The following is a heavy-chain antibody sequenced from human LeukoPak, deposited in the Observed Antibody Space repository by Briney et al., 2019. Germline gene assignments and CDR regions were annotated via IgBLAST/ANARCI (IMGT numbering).Heavy chain of an antibody. V-gene: IGHV4-59*01. CDR1: GGSIRSYY. J-gene: IGHJ6*02. CDR2: IYYSGST. D-gene: IGHD3-22*01. Sequence: PSETLSLTCTVSGGSIRSYYWSWIRQPPGKGLEWIGFIYYSGSTSYNSSLKSRVTISLDTPKNQFSLKLSSLTAADTAVYYCARSFDSRGYYFYGMDVWGQGTTVTVSS. CDR3: ARSFDSRGYYFYGMDV.